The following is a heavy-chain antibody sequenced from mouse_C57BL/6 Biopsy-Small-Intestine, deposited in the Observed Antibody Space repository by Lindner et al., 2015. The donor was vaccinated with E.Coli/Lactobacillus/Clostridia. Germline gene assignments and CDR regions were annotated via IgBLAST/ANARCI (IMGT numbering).Heavy chain of an antibody. Sequence: VQLQESGPELVKPGASVKISCKASGYTFTDYNMDWVKQSHGRSLEWIGNINPYYGTTSNNQKFKGKATLTVDKSSTAAYMQLNSVTSEDSAVYYCARGSNYFDYWGQGTTLTVSS. V-gene: IGHV1-39*01. CDR2: INPYYGTT. CDR3: ARGSNYFDY. J-gene: IGHJ2*01. CDR1: GYTFTDYN.